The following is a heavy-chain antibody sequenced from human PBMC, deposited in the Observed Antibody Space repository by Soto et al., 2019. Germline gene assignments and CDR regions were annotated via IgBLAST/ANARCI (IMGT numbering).Heavy chain of an antibody. CDR2: IIPIFGTP. J-gene: IGHJ4*02. D-gene: IGHD3-10*01. V-gene: IGHV1-69*01. Sequence: QVQLVQSGAEVKKPGSSVKVSCKASGGIFSTYAISWLRQAPGQGLEWMGGIIPIFGTPNYAQRFQGRVTITADESTRTAYMELSRLRSADTAVYYCARDRDDYGSGNYYNRIDFWGQGTLVTVSS. CDR1: GGIFSTYA. CDR3: ARDRDDYGSGNYYNRIDF.